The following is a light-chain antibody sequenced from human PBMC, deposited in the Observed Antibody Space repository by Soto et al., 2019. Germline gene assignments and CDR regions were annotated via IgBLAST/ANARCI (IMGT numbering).Light chain of an antibody. CDR2: GNS. J-gene: IGLJ2*01. Sequence: QSVLTQPPSVSGAPGQRGTISCTGSSSNIGAGYDVHWYQQLPGTAPKLLIYGNSNRPSGVPDRFSGSKSGTSASLAITGLQAEDEAYYYCQSYDSSLSGSRVVFGGGTKLTVL. CDR1: SSNIGAGYD. V-gene: IGLV1-40*01. CDR3: QSYDSSLSGSRVV.